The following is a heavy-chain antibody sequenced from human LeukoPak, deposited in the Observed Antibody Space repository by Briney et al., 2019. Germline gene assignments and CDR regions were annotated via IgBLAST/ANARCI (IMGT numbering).Heavy chain of an antibody. CDR1: GGSISSSSYY. V-gene: IGHV4-61*02. Sequence: SETLSLTCTVSGGSISSSSYYWGWIRQPAGKGLEWIGRIYTSGSTNYNPSLKSRVTMSVDTSKNQFSLKLSSVTAADAAVYYCARDCSGGTCYLGVVDYWGQGILVTVSS. J-gene: IGHJ4*02. D-gene: IGHD2-15*01. CDR2: IYTSGST. CDR3: ARDCSGGTCYLGVVDY.